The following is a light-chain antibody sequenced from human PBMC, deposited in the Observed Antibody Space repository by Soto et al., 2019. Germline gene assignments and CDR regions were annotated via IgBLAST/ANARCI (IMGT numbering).Light chain of an antibody. Sequence: QSVMTQPPSVSGAPGQRVTISCTGSSSNIRAGYDVHWYQQRPETAPKLLIFGTINRPSGVPDRFSGSKSGTSASLAITGLQDEDEGDYYCQSYDSTLSARYVFGTGTKVTVL. CDR3: QSYDSTLSARYV. CDR2: GTI. V-gene: IGLV1-40*01. J-gene: IGLJ1*01. CDR1: SSNIRAGYD.